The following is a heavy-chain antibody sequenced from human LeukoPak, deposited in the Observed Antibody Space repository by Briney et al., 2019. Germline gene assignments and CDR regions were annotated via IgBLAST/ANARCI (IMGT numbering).Heavy chain of an antibody. CDR2: INHSGST. J-gene: IGHJ4*02. Sequence: SETLSLTCAVYGGSFSGYYWSWIRQPPGKGLEWIGEINHSGSTNYNPSLKSRVTISVDTSKNQFSLKLSSVTAADTAVYYCAKVTQLWAFDYWGQGTLVTASS. D-gene: IGHD5-18*01. CDR1: GGSFSGYY. CDR3: AKVTQLWAFDY. V-gene: IGHV4-34*01.